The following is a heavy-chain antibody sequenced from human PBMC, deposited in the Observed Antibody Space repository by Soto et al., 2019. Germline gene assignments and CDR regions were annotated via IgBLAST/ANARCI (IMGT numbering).Heavy chain of an antibody. Sequence: QVQLVQSGAEVKKSGASVKVSCKASGYTFISYAMYWVRQAPGQGLEWMGIISPRDGTASYAQIFQGRVTLTSDTSTSTVYMELRSLRSEDTAVYYWARGGGTLDYWGQGTLVTVSS. CDR3: ARGGGTLDY. J-gene: IGHJ4*02. CDR2: ISPRDGTA. CDR1: GYTFISYA. V-gene: IGHV1-46*01.